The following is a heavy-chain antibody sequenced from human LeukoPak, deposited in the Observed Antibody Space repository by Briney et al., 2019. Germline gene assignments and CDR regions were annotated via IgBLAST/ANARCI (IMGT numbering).Heavy chain of an antibody. CDR2: IKSKTDGGTT. V-gene: IGHV3-15*01. CDR3: VRQQLVFDS. Sequence: GGSLRLSCAASGFTFTRDWMSWVRQAPGKGLEWVGRIKSKTDGGTTDYAAPVKGRFTISRDDSKNTLYLQMNSLKTEDTAVYYCVRQQLVFDSWGQGTLVTVSS. CDR1: GFTFTRDW. J-gene: IGHJ4*02. D-gene: IGHD6-13*01.